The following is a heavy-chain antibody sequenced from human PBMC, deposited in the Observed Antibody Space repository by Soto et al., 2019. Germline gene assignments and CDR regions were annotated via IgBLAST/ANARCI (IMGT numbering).Heavy chain of an antibody. V-gene: IGHV4-59*01. CDR3: ARALADYYGSGSYYNEY. CDR1: VGSISSYY. Sequence: SETLSLTCTFSVGSISSYYWSCIRQPPGKGLEWIGYIYYSGSTNYNPSLKSRVTISVDTSKNQFSLKLSSVTAADTAVYYCARALADYYGSGSYYNEYWGQGTLVTVS. J-gene: IGHJ4*02. D-gene: IGHD3-10*01. CDR2: IYYSGST.